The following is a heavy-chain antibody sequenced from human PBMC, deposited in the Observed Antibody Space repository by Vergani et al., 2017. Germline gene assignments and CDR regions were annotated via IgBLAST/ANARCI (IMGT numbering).Heavy chain of an antibody. CDR1: GGSFSGYY. J-gene: IGHJ4*02. D-gene: IGHD1-26*01. Sequence: QVQLQQWGAGLLKPSETLSLTCAVYGGSFSGYYWSWIRQPPGKGLEWIGEINHSGSTNYNPSLKSRVTISVDTSKNQFSLKLSSVTAGDTAVYYCARSVKRVGADFDYWGQGTLVTVSS. CDR2: INHSGST. CDR3: ARSVKRVGADFDY. V-gene: IGHV4-34*01.